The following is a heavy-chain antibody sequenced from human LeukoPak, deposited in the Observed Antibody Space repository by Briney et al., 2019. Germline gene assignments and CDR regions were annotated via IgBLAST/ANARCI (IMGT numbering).Heavy chain of an antibody. V-gene: IGHV3-7*04. D-gene: IGHD4-17*01. CDR3: ARDSFATGWFDP. J-gene: IGHJ5*02. CDR1: GFTLSSYY. Sequence: GGSLRLSCVASGFTLSSYYMSWARQAPGKGLEWVANIKQDGDEKYYVDSVKGRFTIPRDNDKYSLYLQMNSLRAEDTAVYYCARDSFATGWFDPWGQGTLVTVSS. CDR2: IKQDGDEK.